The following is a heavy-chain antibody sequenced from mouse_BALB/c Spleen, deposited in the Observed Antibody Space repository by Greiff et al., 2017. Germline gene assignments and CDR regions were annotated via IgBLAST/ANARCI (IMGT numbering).Heavy chain of an antibody. CDR1: GFTFSSYY. CDR2: INSNGGST. V-gene: IGHV5-6-2*01. CDR3: ARHGYYGSSYVAY. D-gene: IGHD1-1*01. J-gene: IGHJ3*01. Sequence: EVKVEESGGGLVKLGGSLKLSCAASGFTFSSYYMSWVRQTPEKRLELVAAINSNGGSTYYPDTVKGRFTISRDNAKNTLYLQMSSLKSEDTALYYCARHGYYGSSYVAYWGQGTLVTVSA.